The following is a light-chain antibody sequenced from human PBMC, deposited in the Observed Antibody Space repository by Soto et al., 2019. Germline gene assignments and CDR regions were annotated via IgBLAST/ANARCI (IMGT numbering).Light chain of an antibody. CDR2: GAS. J-gene: IGKJ5*01. CDR3: QQYGRSPPIT. Sequence: EIVLTQSPGTLSLSPGERATLSCRASQSVSSNYLAWYQQKPGQPPRLLIYGASSRATGIPDRFSGSGSGTDFTLTISRLEPEDFAVYYCQQYGRSPPITFGQGTRLEI. CDR1: QSVSSNY. V-gene: IGKV3-20*01.